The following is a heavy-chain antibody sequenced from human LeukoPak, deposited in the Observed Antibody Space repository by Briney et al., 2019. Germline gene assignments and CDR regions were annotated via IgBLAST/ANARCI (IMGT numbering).Heavy chain of an antibody. J-gene: IGHJ3*02. V-gene: IGHV1-18*01. Sequence: LQGRVTMTTDTSTSTAYMELRSLRSDDTAVYYCARDGHYGYDAFDIWGQGTMVTVSS. D-gene: IGHD4-17*01. CDR3: ARDGHYGYDAFDI.